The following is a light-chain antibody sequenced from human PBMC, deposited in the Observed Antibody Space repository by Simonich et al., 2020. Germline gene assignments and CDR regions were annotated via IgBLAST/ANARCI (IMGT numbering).Light chain of an antibody. CDR1: QSVLYSSNNKNY. CDR3: QQYYSTPRT. J-gene: IGKJ1*01. CDR2: WAS. Sequence: DIVMTQSPDSLAVSLGERATINCKSSQSVLYSSNNKNYLAWYQQKPGQPPKLLIYWASTRESGVPDLFSGCGSGTDFTLTISSLQAEDVAVYYCQQYYSTPRTFGQGTKVEIK. V-gene: IGKV4-1*01.